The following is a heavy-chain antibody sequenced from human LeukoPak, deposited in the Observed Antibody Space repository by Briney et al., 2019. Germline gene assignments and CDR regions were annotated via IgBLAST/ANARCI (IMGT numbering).Heavy chain of an antibody. J-gene: IGHJ4*02. V-gene: IGHV4-39*01. CDR2: IYYSGST. Sequence: PSETLSLTCAVYGASFSSSYWSWIRQPPGKGLEWIGSIYYSGSTYYNPSLKSRVTISVDTSKNQFSLKLSSVTAADTAVYYCASMGIFDYWGQGTLVTVSS. D-gene: IGHD6-13*01. CDR3: ASMGIFDY. CDR1: GASFSSSY.